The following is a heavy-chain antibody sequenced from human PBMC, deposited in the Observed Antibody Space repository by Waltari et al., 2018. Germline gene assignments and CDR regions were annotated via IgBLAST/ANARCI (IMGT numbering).Heavy chain of an antibody. CDR2: SIPILGIA. CDR3: ARDIIRTQVQGVPFDY. V-gene: IGHV1-69*04. Sequence: QVQLVQSGAEVKKPGSSVKVSCKASGGTFSSYAISWVRQAPGQGLEWMGGSIPILGIANYEQKFQGRVTITADESTSTAYMELSSLRSEDTAVYYCARDIIRTQVQGVPFDYWGQGTLVTVSS. CDR1: GGTFSSYA. D-gene: IGHD3-10*01. J-gene: IGHJ4*02.